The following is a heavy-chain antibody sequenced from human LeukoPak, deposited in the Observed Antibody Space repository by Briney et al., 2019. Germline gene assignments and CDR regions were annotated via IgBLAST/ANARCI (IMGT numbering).Heavy chain of an antibody. Sequence: SETLSLTCTVSGGSISSSSYYWGWIRQPPGKGLEWIGSIYHSGSTYYNPSLKSRVTISVDRSKNQFSLKLSSVTAADTAVYYCARAGTSGGFDYWGQGTLVTVSS. CDR2: IYHSGST. D-gene: IGHD3-10*01. CDR3: ARAGTSGGFDY. V-gene: IGHV4-39*07. J-gene: IGHJ4*02. CDR1: GGSISSSSYY.